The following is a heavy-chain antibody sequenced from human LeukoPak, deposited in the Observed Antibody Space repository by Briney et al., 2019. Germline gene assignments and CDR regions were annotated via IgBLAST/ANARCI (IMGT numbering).Heavy chain of an antibody. V-gene: IGHV1-2*02. J-gene: IGHJ4*02. CDR1: GYTFTGYY. CDR3: ASDLVGDGYSRFDY. D-gene: IGHD5-24*01. Sequence: GASVKVSCKASGYTFTGYYMHWVRQAPGQGLEWMGWINPNSGGTNYAQKFQGRVTMTRDTSISTAYMELSRLRSDDTAVYYCASDLVGDGYSRFDYWGQGTLVTVSS. CDR2: INPNSGGT.